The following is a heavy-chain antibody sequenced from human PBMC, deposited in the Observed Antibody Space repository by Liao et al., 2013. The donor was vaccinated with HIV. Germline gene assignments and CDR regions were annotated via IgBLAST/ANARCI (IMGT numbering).Heavy chain of an antibody. D-gene: IGHD1-26*01. CDR2: IHSSGTT. J-gene: IGHJ4*02. CDR1: GSSITIATYY. Sequence: QLQLQESGPRLVKPSETLSLACSVSGSSITIATYYWGWIRQPAGKGLEWIGRIHSSGTTDYNPSLKSRVTISVETSKNQFSLKLNSVTAADTAVYYCAAGRDYFDYWGRGNPGHRLL. CDR3: AAGRDYFDY. V-gene: IGHV4-61*02.